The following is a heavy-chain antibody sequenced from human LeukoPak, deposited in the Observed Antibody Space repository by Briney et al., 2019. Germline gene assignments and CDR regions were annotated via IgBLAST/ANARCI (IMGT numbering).Heavy chain of an antibody. Sequence: GGSLRLSCAGSGFTFSSYSMNWVRQAPGKGLEWVSSISGSSSYLSYADSVMGRFSISRDNAKNSLYLQMDSLRAEDTAMYYCATFVTVARDGASFDHWGQGTLVTVSS. J-gene: IGHJ4*02. CDR2: ISGSSSYL. D-gene: IGHD2-21*02. CDR3: ATFVTVARDGASFDH. CDR1: GFTFSSYS. V-gene: IGHV3-21*01.